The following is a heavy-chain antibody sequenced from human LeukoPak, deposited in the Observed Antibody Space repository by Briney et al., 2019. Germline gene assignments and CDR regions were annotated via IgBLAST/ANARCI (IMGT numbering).Heavy chain of an antibody. V-gene: IGHV3-48*03. CDR1: GLTFSSYP. CDR3: ARRAAAGHLDGFDI. J-gene: IGHJ3*02. D-gene: IGHD6-13*01. CDR2: ISGSDNTR. Sequence: GGSLRLSCAASGLTFSSYPMNWVRQAPGRGLEWVSYISGSDNTRSYADSVKGRFTISRDNAKSSLSLQMNSLRAEDTAVYYCARRAAAGHLDGFDIWGQGTLITVSS.